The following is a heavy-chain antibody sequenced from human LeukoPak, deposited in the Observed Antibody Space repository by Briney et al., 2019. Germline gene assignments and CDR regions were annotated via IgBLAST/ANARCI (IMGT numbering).Heavy chain of an antibody. Sequence: ASVNVSFKASVYTFTSYDINWVRQATGQGLEWMGWMNPNSGNTGYAQKFQGRVTITRNTSISTAYMELSSLRSEDTAVYYCARGYDSSYYYMDVWGKGTTVTVSS. V-gene: IGHV1-8*03. CDR1: VYTFTSYD. D-gene: IGHD3-3*01. CDR2: MNPNSGNT. CDR3: ARGYDSSYYYMDV. J-gene: IGHJ6*03.